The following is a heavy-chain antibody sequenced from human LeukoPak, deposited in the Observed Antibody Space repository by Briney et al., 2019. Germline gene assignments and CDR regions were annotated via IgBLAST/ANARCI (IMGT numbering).Heavy chain of an antibody. CDR2: IRSKTNSYAT. CDR1: GFTFSDSA. D-gene: IGHD3-22*01. CDR3: TRINYDSSDYPHPFDY. J-gene: IGHJ4*02. V-gene: IGHV3-73*01. Sequence: PGGSLKLSCAASGFTFSDSAVHWVRQASGKGLEWIGRIRSKTNSYATAYAASVKGRFTISRDDSKNTAYLQMNSLKTEDTAVYYCTRINYDSSDYPHPFDYWAREPWSPSPQ.